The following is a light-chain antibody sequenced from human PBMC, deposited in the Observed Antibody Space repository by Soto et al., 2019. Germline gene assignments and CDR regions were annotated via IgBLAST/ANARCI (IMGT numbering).Light chain of an antibody. CDR3: QQYSTYSWT. Sequence: DIQMTQSPSTLSASVGDRVTITCRASQTISNWLAWYQVKPGKAPKLLMHDASSLESGVPSRFSGSASGTEVTLTISSLQPDDFETYFCQQYSTYSWTFGQGTKVDNK. J-gene: IGKJ1*01. V-gene: IGKV1-5*01. CDR2: DAS. CDR1: QTISNW.